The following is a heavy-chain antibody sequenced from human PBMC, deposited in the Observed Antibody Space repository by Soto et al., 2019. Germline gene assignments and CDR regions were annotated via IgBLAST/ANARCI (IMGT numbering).Heavy chain of an antibody. CDR1: GFTFSSYG. CDR2: ITYDGSNK. D-gene: IGHD3-22*01. V-gene: IGHV3-30*03. J-gene: IGHJ4*02. Sequence: GGSLRLSCAASGFTFSSYGMHWVRQAPGKGLEWVAVITYDGSNKYYADSVKGRFTISRDNSKNTLYLQMNSLRAEDTAVYYCAREVYYDSSGYYAILGRPMPAFDYWGQGTLVTVSS. CDR3: AREVYYDSSGYYAILGRPMPAFDY.